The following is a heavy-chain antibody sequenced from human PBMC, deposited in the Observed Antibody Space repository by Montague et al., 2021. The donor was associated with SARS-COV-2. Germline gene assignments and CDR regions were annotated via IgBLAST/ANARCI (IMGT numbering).Heavy chain of an antibody. V-gene: IGHV4-61*02. CDR3: ARDIAVAGLFDY. D-gene: IGHD6-19*01. J-gene: IGHJ4*02. CDR2: ISISGST. CDR1: GGSISSGSCY. Sequence: TLSLTCTVSGGSISSGSCYWSWIRQPAGKGLEWIGRISISGSTNYNPSLKSRVTISVDTSKNRFSLKLSSVTAADTAVYYCARDIAVAGLFDYWGQGTLVTVSS.